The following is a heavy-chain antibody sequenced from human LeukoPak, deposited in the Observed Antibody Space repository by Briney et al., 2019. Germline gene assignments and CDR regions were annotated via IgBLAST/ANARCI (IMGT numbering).Heavy chain of an antibody. J-gene: IGHJ4*02. CDR3: VRFSSGWLDY. Sequence: SETLSLTCTVSGGSISSSSYYWGWIRQPPGKGLEWIGSIYYSGSTYYNPSLKSRVTISVDTSKNQFSLKLSSVTAADTAVYYCVRFSSGWLDYWGQGTLVTVSS. D-gene: IGHD6-19*01. CDR2: IYYSGST. V-gene: IGHV4-39*01. CDR1: GGSISSSSYY.